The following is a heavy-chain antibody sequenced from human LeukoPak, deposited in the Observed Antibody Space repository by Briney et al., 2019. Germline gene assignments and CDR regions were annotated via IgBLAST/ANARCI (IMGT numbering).Heavy chain of an antibody. CDR1: GFTFSNYN. CDR3: AREGHSGSYAGFDY. D-gene: IGHD1-26*01. J-gene: IGHJ4*02. Sequence: GGSLRLSCAASGFTFSNYNMNWVRQAPGKAMEWVSSITSSGTYNFCADSVRGRFTISRDNAKNTLYLQMNSLRAEDTAVYYCAREGHSGSYAGFDYWGQGTLVTVSS. CDR2: ITSSGTYN. V-gene: IGHV3-21*01.